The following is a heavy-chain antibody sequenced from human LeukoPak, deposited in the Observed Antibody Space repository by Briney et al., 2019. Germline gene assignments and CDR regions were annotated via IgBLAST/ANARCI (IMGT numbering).Heavy chain of an antibody. CDR1: GYTFTSYF. CDR3: ARTITLVRGVGRFDFDN. Sequence: GASVKVSCKASGYTFTSYFMHWVRQAPGQGLEWMGIINPSDGSISYAQRFQGRVTVTRDTSTSTVYMELSSLRSEDTAVYYCARTITLVRGVGRFDFDNWGQGTLVTVSS. CDR2: INPSDGSI. V-gene: IGHV1-46*01. D-gene: IGHD3-10*01. J-gene: IGHJ4*02.